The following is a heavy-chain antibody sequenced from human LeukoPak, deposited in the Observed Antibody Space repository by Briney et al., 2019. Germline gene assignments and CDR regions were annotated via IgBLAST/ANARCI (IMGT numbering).Heavy chain of an antibody. J-gene: IGHJ6*04. D-gene: IGHD2-2*01. V-gene: IGHV3-30*04. CDR2: ISYDGSNK. CDR1: GFTFSSYA. Sequence: GGSLRLSCAASGFTFSSYAMHWVRQAPGKGLEWVAVISYDGSNKYYADSVKGRFTISRDNSKNTLYLQMNSLRAEDTAVYYCARARSKGCSSTSCYASSYYYYGMTSGAKGPRSPSPQ. CDR3: ARARSKGCSSTSCYASSYYYYGMTS.